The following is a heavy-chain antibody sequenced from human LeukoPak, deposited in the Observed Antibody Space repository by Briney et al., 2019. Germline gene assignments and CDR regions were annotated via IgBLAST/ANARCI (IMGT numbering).Heavy chain of an antibody. Sequence: PGGSLRLSCAASGFTFSDYYMSWIRQAPGKGLEWVSYISSSGSTIYYADSVKGRFTISRDNAKNSLYLQMNSLRAEDTAVYYCARGEAIAAASTELDYWGQGTLVTVSS. D-gene: IGHD6-13*01. CDR2: ISSSGSTI. V-gene: IGHV3-11*01. CDR1: GFTFSDYY. CDR3: ARGEAIAAASTELDY. J-gene: IGHJ4*02.